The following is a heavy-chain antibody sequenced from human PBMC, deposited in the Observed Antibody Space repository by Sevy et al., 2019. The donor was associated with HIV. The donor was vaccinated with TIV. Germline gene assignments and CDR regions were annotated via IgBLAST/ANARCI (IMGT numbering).Heavy chain of an antibody. CDR2: IIPIFGTA. D-gene: IGHD3-10*01. CDR1: GGTFSSYA. CDR3: AGAWGSGSSSRGWFDP. Sequence: ASVKVSCKASGGTFSSYAISWVRQAPGQGLEWMGGIIPIFGTANYAQKFQGRVTITADESTSTAYMELSSLRSEDTGVYYWAGAWGSGSSSRGWFDPWGQGTLVTVSS. J-gene: IGHJ5*02. V-gene: IGHV1-69*13.